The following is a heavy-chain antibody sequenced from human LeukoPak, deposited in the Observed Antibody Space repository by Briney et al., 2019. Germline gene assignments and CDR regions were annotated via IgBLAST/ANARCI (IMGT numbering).Heavy chain of an antibody. CDR3: ASRNSSIAARRGDYFDY. CDR1: GGTFSSYA. CDR2: IIPIFGTA. D-gene: IGHD6-6*01. J-gene: IGHJ4*02. Sequence: ASVKVSCKASGGTFSSYAISWVRQAPGQGLEWMGGIIPIFGTANYAQKFQGRVTITADESTSTAYMELSSLRSEDTAVYYCASRNSSIAARRGDYFDYWGQGTLVTVSS. V-gene: IGHV1-69*13.